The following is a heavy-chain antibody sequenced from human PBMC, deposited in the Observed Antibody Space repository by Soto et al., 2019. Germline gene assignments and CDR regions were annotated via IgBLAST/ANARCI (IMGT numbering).Heavy chain of an antibody. V-gene: IGHV1-3*01. D-gene: IGHD2-2*01. J-gene: IGHJ6*02. CDR1: GYTFTSYA. Sequence: QVQLVQSGAEVKKPGASVKVSCKASGYTFTSYAMHWVRQAPGQRLEWMGWINAGNGNTKYSQKFQGRVTITRDTSASTAYTELSSLRSEDTAVYYCASSRIIIVPAALPPQSDYYFGMDVWGQGTTVTVAS. CDR3: ASSRIIIVPAALPPQSDYYFGMDV. CDR2: INAGNGNT.